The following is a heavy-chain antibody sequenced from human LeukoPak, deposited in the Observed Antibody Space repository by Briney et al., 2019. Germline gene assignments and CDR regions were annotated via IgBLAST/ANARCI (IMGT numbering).Heavy chain of an antibody. CDR2: INYSADA. D-gene: IGHD3-22*01. Sequence: SETLSLTSGVYGGSLSGYYWSWIRQPPGKGLEWIGEINYSADANYSPSLGSRVTISVDTSKNQFSLRLTSVTAADTAVYYCARSYYDSSGPYDVWGEGTTVTVSS. CDR3: ARSYYDSSGPYDV. V-gene: IGHV4-34*01. CDR1: GGSLSGYY. J-gene: IGHJ6*04.